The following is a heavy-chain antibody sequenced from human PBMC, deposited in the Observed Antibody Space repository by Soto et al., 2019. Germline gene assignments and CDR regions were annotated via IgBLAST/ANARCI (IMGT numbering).Heavy chain of an antibody. CDR3: VVVTAPRGWFDP. CDR1: GGTFSSYA. V-gene: IGHV1-69*01. CDR2: IIPIFGTA. J-gene: IGHJ5*02. Sequence: QVQLVQSGAEVKKPGSSVKVSCKASGGTFSSYAISWVRQAPGQGLEWMGWIIPIFGTANYAQKFQGRVTITADESTSTAYMELSSLRSEDTAVYYCVVVTAPRGWFDPWGQGTLVTVSS. D-gene: IGHD2-21*02.